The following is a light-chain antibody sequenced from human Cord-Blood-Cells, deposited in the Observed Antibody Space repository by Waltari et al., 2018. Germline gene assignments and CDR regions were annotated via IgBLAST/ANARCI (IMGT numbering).Light chain of an antibody. V-gene: IGLV2-14*03. CDR2: DVR. Sequence: QSALTQPASVSGYPGQSITISCTGTSSDVGGYNYVSWYQHHPGKAPKLMIYDVRNRPSGVSNRFSGSKSGNTASLTISGLQAEDEADYYCSSYTSSSTWVFGGGTKLTVL. CDR1: SSDVGGYNY. CDR3: SSYTSSSTWV. J-gene: IGLJ3*02.